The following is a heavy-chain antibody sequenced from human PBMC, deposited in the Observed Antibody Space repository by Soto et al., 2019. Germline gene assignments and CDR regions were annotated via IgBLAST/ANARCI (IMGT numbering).Heavy chain of an antibody. CDR1: GFTFSSYG. V-gene: IGHV3-30*18. J-gene: IGHJ6*02. Sequence: GGSLRLSCAASGFTFSSYGMHWVRQAPGKGLEWVAVISYDGSNKYYADSVKGRFTISRDNSKNTLYLQMNSLRAEDTAVYYCAKVRYYDFWSGYYTHYYYYGMDVWGQGTTVTVSS. CDR3: AKVRYYDFWSGYYTHYYYYGMDV. D-gene: IGHD3-3*01. CDR2: ISYDGSNK.